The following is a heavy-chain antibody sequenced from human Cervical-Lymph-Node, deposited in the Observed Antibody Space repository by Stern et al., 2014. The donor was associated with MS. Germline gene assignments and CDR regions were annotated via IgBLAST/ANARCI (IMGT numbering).Heavy chain of an antibody. CDR2: INPYGGST. CDR1: GYTFGSYY. D-gene: IGHD3/OR15-3a*01. Sequence: QAQLVQSGAEVTEPGASVKVSCKASGYTFGSYYIHWVRQAPGQGLEWMGIINPYGGSTTYAQKFQGRVTMTTDTPTSTVHMELSSLRSNDTAVYYCARGRYLDSPFDFWGQGTPVTASS. V-gene: IGHV1-46*01. J-gene: IGHJ4*02. CDR3: ARGRYLDSPFDF.